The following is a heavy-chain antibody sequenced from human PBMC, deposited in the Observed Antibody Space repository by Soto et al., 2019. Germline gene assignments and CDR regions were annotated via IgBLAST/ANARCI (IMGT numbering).Heavy chain of an antibody. J-gene: IGHJ4*02. Sequence: SETLSLTCAVSGGSISSGGYSWSWIRQPPGKGLEWIGYIYHSGSTYYNPSLKSRVTISVDRSKNQFSLKLSSVTAADTAVYYCARVDPSSSWTLDYWGQGTLVTVSS. CDR3: ARVDPSSSWTLDY. CDR2: IYHSGST. V-gene: IGHV4-30-2*01. D-gene: IGHD6-13*01. CDR1: GGSISSGGYS.